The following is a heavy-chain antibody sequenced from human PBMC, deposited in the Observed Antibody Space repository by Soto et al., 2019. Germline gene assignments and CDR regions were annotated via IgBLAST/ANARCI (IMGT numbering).Heavy chain of an antibody. V-gene: IGHV3-23*01. CDR2: ISGSGGST. Sequence: GGSLRLSCVASGFTFSDYAMAWVRQSPGKGLEWVSSISGSGGSTYYADSVKGRFTISRDNSKNTVFLQMNSLRAEDTAVYYCAKDHGMDVWGQGATVTVSS. CDR3: AKDHGMDV. J-gene: IGHJ6*02. CDR1: GFTFSDYA.